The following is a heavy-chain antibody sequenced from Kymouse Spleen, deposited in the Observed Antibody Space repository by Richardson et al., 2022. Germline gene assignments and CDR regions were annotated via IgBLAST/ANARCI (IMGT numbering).Heavy chain of an antibody. CDR1: GFTFSNAW. CDR3: TTAWDLGPYYYYYYGMDV. Sequence: EVQLVESGGGLVKPGGSLRLSCAASGFTFSNAWMSWVRQAPGKGLEWVGRIKSKTDGGTTDYAAPVKGRFTISRDDSKNTLYLQMNSLKTEDTAVYYCTTAWDLGPYYYYYYGMDVWGQGTTVTVSS. D-gene: IGHD1-26*01,IGHD7-27*02. V-gene: IGHV3-15*01. CDR2: IKSKTDGGTT. J-gene: IGHJ6*02.